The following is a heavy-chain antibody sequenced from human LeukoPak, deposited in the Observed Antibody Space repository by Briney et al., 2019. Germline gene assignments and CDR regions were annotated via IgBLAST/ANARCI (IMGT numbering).Heavy chain of an antibody. Sequence: GGSLRLSCVPSRFTFTGYGMSSVREAPGKGLEWVSGIRGSGVRTYYTDSVKGRFPLSRDNSKNTLPLQMRPLRAEDTDVYYCAKKRPFYYDRDGYLGDLDYWGQGRLVTVSP. CDR3: AKKRPFYYDRDGYLGDLDY. J-gene: IGHJ4*02. D-gene: IGHD3-22*01. CDR2: IRGSGVRT. V-gene: IGHV3-23*01. CDR1: RFTFTGYG.